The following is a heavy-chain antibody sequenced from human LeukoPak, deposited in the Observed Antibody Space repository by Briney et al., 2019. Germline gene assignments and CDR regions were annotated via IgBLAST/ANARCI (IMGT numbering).Heavy chain of an antibody. CDR2: INHSGST. Sequence: SETLSLTCAVYGGSFSGYYWSWIRQPPGKGLEWIGEINHSGSTNYNPSLKSRVTIPVDTSKNQFSLKLSSVPAADTAVYYCARRRELRGNHDAFAIWGQGTPVTVSS. CDR3: ARRRELRGNHDAFAI. CDR1: GGSFSGYY. D-gene: IGHD1-26*01. J-gene: IGHJ4*02. V-gene: IGHV4-34*01.